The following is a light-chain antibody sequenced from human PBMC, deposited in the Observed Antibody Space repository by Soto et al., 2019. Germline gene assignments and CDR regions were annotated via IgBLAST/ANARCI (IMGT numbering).Light chain of an antibody. J-gene: IGKJ1*01. CDR1: QSISSW. V-gene: IGKV1-5*01. CDR3: QQYNSYRT. Sequence: DIQMTQSPSALSASVGDRVTITCRASQSISSWLAWYQQEPGKAPKLLIFDASSLESGVPSRFSGSGSGTESTLTISSLQPDDFATYYCQQYNSYRTFGQGTKVDIK. CDR2: DAS.